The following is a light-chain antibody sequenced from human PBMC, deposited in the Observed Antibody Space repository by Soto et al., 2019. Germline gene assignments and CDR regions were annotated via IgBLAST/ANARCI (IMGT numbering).Light chain of an antibody. V-gene: IGKV3D-20*01. CDR2: DAS. J-gene: IGKJ2*01. CDR1: QSVSSSY. Sequence: EIVLTQSPATLSLSPGERATLSCGASQSVSSSYLAWYQQKPGLAPRILIYDASSRATGIPDRFSGSGSGTDFSLTISRLEPEDFAVYYCQQYGRSLMYTFGQGTKLEIK. CDR3: QQYGRSLMYT.